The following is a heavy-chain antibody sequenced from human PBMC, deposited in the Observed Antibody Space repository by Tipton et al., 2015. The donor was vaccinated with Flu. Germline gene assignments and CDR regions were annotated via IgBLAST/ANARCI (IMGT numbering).Heavy chain of an antibody. D-gene: IGHD3-22*01. V-gene: IGHV3-74*01. Sequence: SLRLSCAASGFPFSGYWFHWVRQAPGEGLVWPSRINTDGSTTDYADFVEGRFTISRDNAENTVHLQMNSLRAEDTALYYCARDSHYYESSASLDIDLWGQGTMVTVSS. J-gene: IGHJ3*01. CDR1: GFPFSGYW. CDR3: ARDSHYYESSASLDIDL. CDR2: INTDGSTT.